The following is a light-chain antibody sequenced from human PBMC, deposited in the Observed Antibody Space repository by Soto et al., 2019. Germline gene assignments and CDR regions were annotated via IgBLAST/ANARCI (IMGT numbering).Light chain of an antibody. CDR3: AAWDASLNGRV. Sequence: QSVLTQPPSASGTPGQRVTISCSGSNSNIGSNTVNWYQQLPGTAPTLLIYYDNLRPSGVPDRISGSKSGTSASLAISGLQSDDEADYYCAAWDASLNGRVFGTGTKLTVL. CDR1: NSNIGSNT. J-gene: IGLJ1*01. CDR2: YDN. V-gene: IGLV1-44*01.